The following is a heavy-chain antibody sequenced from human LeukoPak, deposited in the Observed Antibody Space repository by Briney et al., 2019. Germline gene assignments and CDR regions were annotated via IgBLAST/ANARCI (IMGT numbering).Heavy chain of an antibody. CDR2: IYYSGST. CDR1: GGSISSSSYY. D-gene: IGHD2-2*01. Sequence: SETLSLTCSVSGGSISSSSYYWGWIRQPPGKGLEWIGSIYYSGSTYYNPSLKSRVTISVDTSKNQFSLKLSSVTAADTAVYYCARHFGGDIVVVPAAPPGTDYFDYWGQGTLVTVSS. CDR3: ARHFGGDIVVVPAAPPGTDYFDY. J-gene: IGHJ4*02. V-gene: IGHV4-39*01.